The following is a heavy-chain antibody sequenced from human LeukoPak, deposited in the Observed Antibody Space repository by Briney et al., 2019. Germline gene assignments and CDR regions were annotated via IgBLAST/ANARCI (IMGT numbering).Heavy chain of an antibody. D-gene: IGHD3-3*01. Sequence: PGGSLRLSCAASGFTFSSYAMHWVRQAPGKGLEWVAVISYDGSNKYYADSVKGRFTISRDNSKNTLYLQMNSLRAEDTAVHYCARGGYDFWSGYSYFNWFDPWGQGTLVTVSS. CDR1: GFTFSSYA. V-gene: IGHV3-30-3*01. CDR3: ARGGYDFWSGYSYFNWFDP. J-gene: IGHJ5*02. CDR2: ISYDGSNK.